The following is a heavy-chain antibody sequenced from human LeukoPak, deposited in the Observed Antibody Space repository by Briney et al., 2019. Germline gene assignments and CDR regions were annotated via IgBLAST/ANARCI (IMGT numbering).Heavy chain of an antibody. J-gene: IGHJ4*02. Sequence: ASVKVSCKASGYTFTGYYMHWVRQAPGQGLEWVGWINPNSGGTNYAQKFQGRVTMTRDTSISTAYMELSRLRSDDTAVYYCARGGYSYGSRPFDYWGQGTLVTVSS. V-gene: IGHV1-2*02. D-gene: IGHD5-18*01. CDR3: ARGGYSYGSRPFDY. CDR2: INPNSGGT. CDR1: GYTFTGYY.